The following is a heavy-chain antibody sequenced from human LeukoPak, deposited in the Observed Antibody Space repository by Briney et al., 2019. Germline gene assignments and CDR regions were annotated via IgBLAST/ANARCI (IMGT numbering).Heavy chain of an antibody. CDR3: ARDLHKRGMDV. CDR2: ISSSSSYI. J-gene: IGHJ6*02. D-gene: IGHD4-11*01. CDR1: GFTFSSYS. V-gene: IGHV3-21*01. Sequence: PGGSLRLSCAAFGFTFSSYSMNWVRQAPGKGLEWVSSISSSSSYIYYADSVKGRFTISRDNAKNSLYLQMNSLRAEDTAVYYCARDLHKRGMDVWGQGTTVTVSS.